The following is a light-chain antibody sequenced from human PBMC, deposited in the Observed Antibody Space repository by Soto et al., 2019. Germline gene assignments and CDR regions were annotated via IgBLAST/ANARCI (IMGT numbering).Light chain of an antibody. CDR3: QQSYSTPPT. CDR1: QSISSY. V-gene: IGKV1-39*01. Sequence: DIQMTHSPSSLSASIGDRVTLTCRSSQSISSYLNWYQQKPGKAPNLLIYAASSLQSGVPSRFSGSGSGTDFTLTISSLQPEYFGTYYHQQSYSTPPTFCQGTKVDIK. CDR2: AAS. J-gene: IGKJ1*01.